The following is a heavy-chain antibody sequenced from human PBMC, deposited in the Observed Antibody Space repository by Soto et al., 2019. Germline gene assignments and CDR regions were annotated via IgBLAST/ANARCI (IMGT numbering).Heavy chain of an antibody. CDR3: ATDESVGATSAFDI. CDR1: GYTLTELA. D-gene: IGHD1-26*01. Sequence: ASVKVSCKVSGYTLTELAMHWVRQAPGKGLEWMGGFDPEDGETIYAQKFQGRVTMTEDTSTDTAYMELSSLRSEDTAVYYCATDESVGATSAFDIWGQGTMVTVSS. V-gene: IGHV1-24*01. CDR2: FDPEDGET. J-gene: IGHJ3*02.